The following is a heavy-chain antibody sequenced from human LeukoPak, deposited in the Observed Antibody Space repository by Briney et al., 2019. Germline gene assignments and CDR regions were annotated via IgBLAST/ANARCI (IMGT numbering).Heavy chain of an antibody. CDR2: IKSKAHGGTK. Sequence: AGGSLRLSCAVSGFTFSNAWMTWVRQAPGKGLEWVGRIKSKAHGGTKDYAAPVKGRFTISGDDSENTVFLQMNSLKIEDTAVYYCTTGHDYWGQGTLVTVSS. CDR3: TTGHDY. V-gene: IGHV3-15*01. CDR1: GFTFSNAW. J-gene: IGHJ4*02.